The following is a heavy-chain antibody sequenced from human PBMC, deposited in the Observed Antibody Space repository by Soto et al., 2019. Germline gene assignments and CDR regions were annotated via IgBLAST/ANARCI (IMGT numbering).Heavy chain of an antibody. J-gene: IGHJ4*02. D-gene: IGHD5-12*01. Sequence: SETLSLTCTVSGGSISSYYWSWIRQPPGKGLEWIGYIYYSGSTNYNPSLKSRVTISVDTSKNQFSLKLSSVTAADTTVYYCARAYGGYADYWGQGALVTVS. V-gene: IGHV4-59*01. CDR3: ARAYGGYADY. CDR2: IYYSGST. CDR1: GGSISSYY.